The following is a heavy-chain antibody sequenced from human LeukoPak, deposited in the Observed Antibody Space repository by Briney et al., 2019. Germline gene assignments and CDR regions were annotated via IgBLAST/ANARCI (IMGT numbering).Heavy chain of an antibody. J-gene: IGHJ4*02. CDR3: AKDLSGPNPFDY. Sequence: GGSLRLSFAASGFTFSSYWMSWVRQAPGKGLEGVSLIYSGGTTYYADSVKGRFTISKDNSKNTLYLQMNSLRAEDTAVYYCAKDLSGPNPFDYWGQGTLVTVSS. D-gene: IGHD3-9*01. V-gene: IGHV3-66*01. CDR2: IYSGGTT. CDR1: GFTFSSYW.